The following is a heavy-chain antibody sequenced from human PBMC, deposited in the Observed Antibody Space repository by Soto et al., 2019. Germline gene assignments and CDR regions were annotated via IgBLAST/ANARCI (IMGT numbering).Heavy chain of an antibody. CDR1: GFTVSSNY. J-gene: IGHJ4*02. D-gene: IGHD6-13*01. V-gene: IGHV3-66*01. CDR3: ARERENIAAAGFDY. CDR2: IYSGGST. Sequence: PGGSLRLSCAASGFTVSSNYMSWVRQAPGKGLEWVSVIYSGGSTYYADSVKGRFTISRDNAKNSLYLQMNSLRAEDTAVYYCARERENIAAAGFDYWGQGTLVTVSS.